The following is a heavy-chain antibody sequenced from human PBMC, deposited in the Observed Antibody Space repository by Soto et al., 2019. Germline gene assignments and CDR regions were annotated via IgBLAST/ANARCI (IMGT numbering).Heavy chain of an antibody. CDR1: GFTFSTYA. D-gene: IGHD6-19*01. J-gene: IGHJ4*02. V-gene: IGHV3-30*18. CDR2: XSNXXRXX. CDR3: AKDRTPVADYYFDY. Sequence: GGYLRLSGPASGFTFSTYAIHWVRQGPGKALEWVAVXSNXXRXXXXXDXXXGRFTVSRDNSKNTLYLEMSSLRAEDTAIYYCAKDRTPVADYYFDYWGLGTLVTVSS.